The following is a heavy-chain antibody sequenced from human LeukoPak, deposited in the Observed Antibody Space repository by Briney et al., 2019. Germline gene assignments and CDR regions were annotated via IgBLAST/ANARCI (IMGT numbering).Heavy chain of an antibody. CDR1: GFTFSSYG. CDR2: IRYDGSNK. V-gene: IGHV3-30*02. D-gene: IGHD5-12*01. CDR3: AKDTEIVATIDYYYYYGMDV. J-gene: IGHJ6*02. Sequence: GGSLRLSCAASGFTFSSYGMHWVRQAPGKGLEWVAFIRYDGSNKYYADSVKGRFTISGDNSKNTLYLQMNSLRAEDTAVYYCAKDTEIVATIDYYYYYGMDVWGQRTTVTVSS.